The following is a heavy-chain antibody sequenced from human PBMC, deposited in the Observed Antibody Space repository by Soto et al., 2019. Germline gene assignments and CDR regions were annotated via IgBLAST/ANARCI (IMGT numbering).Heavy chain of an antibody. Sequence: QVQLVQSGTEVKKPGSSVKVSCKASGGTFSRHAVNWVRQAPGQGLEWMGAILPIVDATNDAQKFQDRVTITAHESTGSVYMELRSLSSKYTAVYFSAGAPPIDDGDPDAFDICGQGTLVIVSS. CDR1: GGTFSRHA. V-gene: IGHV1-69*12. D-gene: IGHD4-17*01. CDR2: ILPIVDAT. CDR3: AGAPPIDDGDPDAFDI. J-gene: IGHJ3*02.